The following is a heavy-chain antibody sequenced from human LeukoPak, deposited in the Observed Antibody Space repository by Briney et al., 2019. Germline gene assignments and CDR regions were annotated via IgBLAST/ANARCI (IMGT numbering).Heavy chain of an antibody. D-gene: IGHD2-2*01. CDR3: ARGDCSSTSCYEGGLHFYYYAMDV. J-gene: IGHJ6*02. V-gene: IGHV4-61*01. Sequence: PSETLSLTCTVSGGSVSSGSYYWSWIRQPPGKGLEWIGYIYYSGGTNYNPSLKSRVTISVDTSKNQFSLKLSSVTAADTAVYYCARGDCSSTSCYEGGLHFYYYAMDVWGQGTTVTVSS. CDR1: GGSVSSGSYY. CDR2: IYYSGGT.